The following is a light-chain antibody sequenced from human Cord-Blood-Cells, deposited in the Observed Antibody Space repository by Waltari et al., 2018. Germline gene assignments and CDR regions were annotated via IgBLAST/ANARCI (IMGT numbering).Light chain of an antibody. J-gene: IGLJ1*01. CDR1: SDINVGSYN. V-gene: IGLV5-37*01. CDR3: MIWPSNASV. CDR2: YYSDSDK. Sequence: QPVLTQPPSSSASPGESARLTCTLPSDINVGSYNIYWYQQKPGSPPRYLLYYYSDSDKGQGSGVPSHFSGSKDASANTGILLISGLQSEDEADYYCMIWPSNASVFGTGTKVTVL.